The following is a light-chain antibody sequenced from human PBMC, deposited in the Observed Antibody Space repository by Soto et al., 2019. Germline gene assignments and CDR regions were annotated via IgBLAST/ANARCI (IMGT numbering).Light chain of an antibody. CDR3: NSYTSSGTYV. CDR1: SSDVDGYNY. V-gene: IGLV2-14*03. CDR2: DVS. Sequence: QSALTQPASVSGSPGQSITISCTGSSSDVDGYNYVSWYQHLPGKAPELMIYDVSNRPSGVSNRFSGSKSGNTASLTISGLQAEDEADYYCNSYTSSGTYVFGTGTKVTVL. J-gene: IGLJ1*01.